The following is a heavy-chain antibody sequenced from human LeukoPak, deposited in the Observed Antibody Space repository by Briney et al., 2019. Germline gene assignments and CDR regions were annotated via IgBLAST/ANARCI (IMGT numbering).Heavy chain of an antibody. D-gene: IGHD4-11*01. Sequence: GGSLRLSCAASGFTFSRFGMHWVRQAPDKGLEWVAVISYDGSNKYYADSVKGRFTISRDNSKNTLYLQMNSLRAEDTAVYYCAKDRPPTVNGCLDYWGQGTLVTVSS. V-gene: IGHV3-30*18. J-gene: IGHJ4*02. CDR1: GFTFSRFG. CDR2: ISYDGSNK. CDR3: AKDRPPTVNGCLDY.